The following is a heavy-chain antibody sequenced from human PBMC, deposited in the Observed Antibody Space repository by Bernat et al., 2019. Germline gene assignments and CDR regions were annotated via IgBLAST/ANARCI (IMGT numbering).Heavy chain of an antibody. CDR1: GFTFSSYA. D-gene: IGHD5-18*01. Sequence: QVQLVESGGGVVQPGRCLRLPCAASGFTFSSYAMHWVRQAPGKGLEWVAVISYDGSNKYYADSVKGRFTISRDNSKNTLYLQMNSLRAEDTAVYYCAKDQGYSYDFDYWGQGTLVTVSS. V-gene: IGHV3-30-3*01. CDR2: ISYDGSNK. CDR3: AKDQGYSYDFDY. J-gene: IGHJ4*02.